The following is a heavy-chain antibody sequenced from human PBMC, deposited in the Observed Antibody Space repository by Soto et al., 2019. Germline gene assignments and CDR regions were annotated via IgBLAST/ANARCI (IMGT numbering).Heavy chain of an antibody. V-gene: IGHV1-69*13. Sequence: GASVKVSCKASGGTFSSYAISWVRQAPGQGLEWMGGIIPIFGTANYAQKFQGRVTITADESTGTAYMELSSLRSEDTAVYYCATQALMASHPGVGATYFDYWGQGTLVIVSS. D-gene: IGHD3-3*01. CDR2: IIPIFGTA. J-gene: IGHJ4*02. CDR1: GGTFSSYA. CDR3: ATQALMASHPGVGATYFDY.